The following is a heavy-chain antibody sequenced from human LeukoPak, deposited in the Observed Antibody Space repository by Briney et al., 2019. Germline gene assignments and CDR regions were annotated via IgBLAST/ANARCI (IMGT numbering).Heavy chain of an antibody. Sequence: ASVTVSCKASGYTFTNYGITWVRQAPGQGLEWMGWISAYNGNTNYAQTLHGRVTMTTDISTSTAYMELSSLRSEDTAVYYCARGYSSGWTDYFDYWGQGTLVTVSS. CDR2: ISAYNGNT. CDR3: ARGYSSGWTDYFDY. CDR1: GYTFTNYG. J-gene: IGHJ4*02. V-gene: IGHV1-18*01. D-gene: IGHD6-19*01.